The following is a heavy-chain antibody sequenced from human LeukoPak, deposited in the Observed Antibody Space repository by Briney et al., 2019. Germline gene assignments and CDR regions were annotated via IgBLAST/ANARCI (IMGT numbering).Heavy chain of an antibody. CDR2: MNPNSGNT. Sequence: ASVKVSCKASGYTFTSYDINWVRQATGQGLEWMGWMNPNSGNTGYAQKFQGRVTMTRYTSISTAYMELSSLRSEDTAVYYCARRYCGGDCAYYYYYYGMDVWGQGTTVTVSS. CDR3: ARRYCGGDCAYYYYYYGMDV. J-gene: IGHJ6*02. V-gene: IGHV1-8*01. D-gene: IGHD2-21*02. CDR1: GYTFTSYD.